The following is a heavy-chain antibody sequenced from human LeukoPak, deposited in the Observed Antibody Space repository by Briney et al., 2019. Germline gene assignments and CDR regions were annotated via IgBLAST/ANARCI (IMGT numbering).Heavy chain of an antibody. CDR2: IYYSGST. J-gene: IGHJ6*03. Sequence: PSETLSLTCTVSGGSISSSSHYWGWIRQPPGKGLEWIGSIYYSGSTNYNPSLKSRVTISVDTSKNQFSLKLSSVTAADTAVYYCARQVTRSYYYMDVWGKGTTVTISS. CDR1: GGSISSSSHY. CDR3: ARQVTRSYYYMDV. D-gene: IGHD4-17*01. V-gene: IGHV4-39*01.